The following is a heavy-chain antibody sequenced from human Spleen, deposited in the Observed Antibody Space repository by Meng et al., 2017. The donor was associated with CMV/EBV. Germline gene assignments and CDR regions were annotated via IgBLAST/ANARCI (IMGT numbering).Heavy chain of an antibody. V-gene: IGHV4-61*01. CDR3: AGRRSYRSSGVD. CDR1: GGSVSSGSYY. Sequence: GSLRLSCTVSGGSVSSGSYYWSWIRQPPGKGLEWIGEITHSGSTTDNPSLKSRVTISVDTSKKQFSLKLDSVTAADAAVYYCAGRRSYRSSGVDWGQGILVTVSS. D-gene: IGHD1-26*01. J-gene: IGHJ4*02. CDR2: ITHSGST.